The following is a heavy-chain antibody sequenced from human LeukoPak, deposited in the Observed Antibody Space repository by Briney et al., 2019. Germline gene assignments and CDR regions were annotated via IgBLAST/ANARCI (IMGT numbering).Heavy chain of an antibody. Sequence: PGGSLRLSCAASGFTFSSYSMHWVRQAPGKGLEWVSYISGSSSTIYYADAVKGRFTISRDNAKNSLFLQMNSLRADDTAVYYCARKQQGYYYMDVWGKGTAVPVSS. CDR2: ISGSSSTI. CDR3: ARKQQGYYYMDV. V-gene: IGHV3-48*01. D-gene: IGHD6-13*01. CDR1: GFTFSSYS. J-gene: IGHJ6*03.